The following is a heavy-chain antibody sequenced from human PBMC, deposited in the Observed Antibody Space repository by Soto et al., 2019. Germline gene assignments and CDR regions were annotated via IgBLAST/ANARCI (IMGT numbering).Heavy chain of an antibody. D-gene: IGHD2-15*01. CDR3: ARGIATGQLDP. J-gene: IGHJ5*02. CDR2: INPDNGNT. CDR1: GYTFTRYT. V-gene: IGHV1-3*01. Sequence: ASVKVSCKASGYTFTRYTMNWVRQAPGQRLEWMGWINPDNGNTKSSQKFQGRVIITRDTSASTAYMDLSSLRSEDTAVYYCARGIATGQLDPWGQGTLVTVSS.